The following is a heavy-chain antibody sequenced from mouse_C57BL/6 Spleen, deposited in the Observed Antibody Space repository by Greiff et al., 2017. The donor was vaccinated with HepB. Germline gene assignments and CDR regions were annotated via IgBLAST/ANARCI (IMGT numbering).Heavy chain of an antibody. D-gene: IGHD2-3*01. CDR1: GFSLTSYA. V-gene: IGHV2-9-1*01. CDR2: IWTGGGT. CDR3: ARNNDGYYPYFDY. Sequence: VKVVESGPGLVAPSQSLSITCTVSGFSLTSYAISWVRQPPGKGLEWLGVIWTGGGTNYNSALKSRLSISKDNSKSQVFLKMNSLQTDDTARYYCARNNDGYYPYFDYWGQGTTLTVSS. J-gene: IGHJ2*01.